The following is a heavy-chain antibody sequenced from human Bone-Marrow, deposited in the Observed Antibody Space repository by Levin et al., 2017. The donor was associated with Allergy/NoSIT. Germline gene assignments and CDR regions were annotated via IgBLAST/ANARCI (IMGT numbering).Heavy chain of an antibody. CDR1: GFTFSSYS. J-gene: IGHJ5*02. V-gene: IGHV3-21*01. CDR3: ARDYCSSTSCYFPNWFDP. Sequence: PGGSLRLSCAASGFTFSSYSMNWVRQAPGKGLEWVSSISSSSSYIYYADSVKGRFTISRDNAKNSLYLQMNSLRAEDTAVYYCARDYCSSTSCYFPNWFDPWGQGTLVTVSS. CDR2: ISSSSSYI. D-gene: IGHD2-2*01.